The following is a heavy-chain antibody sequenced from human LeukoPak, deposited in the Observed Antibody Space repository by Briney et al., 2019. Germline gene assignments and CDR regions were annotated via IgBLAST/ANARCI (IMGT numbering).Heavy chain of an antibody. CDR1: GYSITSDYD. J-gene: IGHJ4*02. D-gene: IGHD1-26*01. CDR3: ARERAGAVDY. V-gene: IGHV4-38-2*02. CDR2: IYHSGST. Sequence: SDTLSLTCAVSGYSITSDYDWGWIRQPPGNGLEWIGTIYHSGSTFYSPSLKSRLTISVDTYKKQFSLNLNSVTAADRAVYYCARERAGAVDYWGQGTLVTVSS.